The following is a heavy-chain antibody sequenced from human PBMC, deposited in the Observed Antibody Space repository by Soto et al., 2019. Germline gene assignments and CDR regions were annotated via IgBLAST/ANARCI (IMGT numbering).Heavy chain of an antibody. D-gene: IGHD3-22*01. V-gene: IGHV4-34*01. CDR1: GGSFSGYY. Sequence: SETLSLTCAVYGGSFSGYYWSWIRQPPGKGLEWIGEINHSGSTNYNPSLKSRVTISVDTSKNQFSLKLSSVTAADTAVYYCARGRLYYYDSKNPFDYWGQGTLVTVSS. J-gene: IGHJ4*02. CDR2: INHSGST. CDR3: ARGRLYYYDSKNPFDY.